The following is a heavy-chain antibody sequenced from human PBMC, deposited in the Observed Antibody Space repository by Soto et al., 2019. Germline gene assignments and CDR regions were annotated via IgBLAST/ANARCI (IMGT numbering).Heavy chain of an antibody. D-gene: IGHD2-21*01. Sequence: GGSLRLSCAASGFTFSNAWMSWVRQAPGKGLEWVGRIKSKTDGGTTDYAAPVIGRFTISRDDSKNMLYLQMNSLKTEDTAVYDCTKDDPIYMYWGQGXLVTVYS. J-gene: IGHJ4*02. CDR2: IKSKTDGGTT. V-gene: IGHV3-15*01. CDR1: GFTFSNAW. CDR3: TKDDPIYMY.